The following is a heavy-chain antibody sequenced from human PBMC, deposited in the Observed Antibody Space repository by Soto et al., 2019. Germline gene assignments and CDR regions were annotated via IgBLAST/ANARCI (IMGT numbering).Heavy chain of an antibody. V-gene: IGHV4-31*03. CDR3: ASTPLNTAMVSGGYYGMDV. J-gene: IGHJ6*02. D-gene: IGHD5-18*01. CDR2: IYYSGST. Sequence: QVQLQESGPGLVKPSQTLSLTCTVSGGSISSGGDYWSWIRQHPGKGLEWIGYIYYSGSTYYNPSLKSRVTISVDTSKNQFSLKLSSVTAADTAVYYCASTPLNTAMVSGGYYGMDVWGQGTTVTVSS. CDR1: GGSISSGGDY.